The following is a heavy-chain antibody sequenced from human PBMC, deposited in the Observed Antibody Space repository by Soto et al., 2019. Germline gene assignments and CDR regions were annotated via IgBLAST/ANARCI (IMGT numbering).Heavy chain of an antibody. D-gene: IGHD5-18*01. CDR1: GYTFTGYY. J-gene: IGHJ6*02. CDR2: INPNSGGT. V-gene: IGHV1-2*04. Sequence: GASVKVSCKASGYTFTGYYMHWVRQAPGQGLEWMGWINPNSGGTNCAQKFQGWVTMTRDTSISTAYMELSRLRSDDTAVYYGAISDYTAMVGYYYYGMDVWGQGTTVTVSS. CDR3: AISDYTAMVGYYYYGMDV.